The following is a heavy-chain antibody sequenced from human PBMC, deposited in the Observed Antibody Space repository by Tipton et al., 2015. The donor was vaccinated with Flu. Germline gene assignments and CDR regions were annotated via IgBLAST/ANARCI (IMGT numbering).Heavy chain of an antibody. D-gene: IGHD2-15*01. CDR3: AKGLWEYCTGGSCTIFDS. CDR2: LRFDGTTQ. CDR1: GFTITKYV. J-gene: IGHJ4*02. Sequence: LSLTCAASGFTITKYVMHWVRQAPGKGLEWVAFLRFDGTTQNYADSVKGRFTISRDTSKDTVYLQMNSLRPDDTAVYYCAKGLWEYCTGGSCTIFDSWGQGSPVTVSS. V-gene: IGHV3-30*02.